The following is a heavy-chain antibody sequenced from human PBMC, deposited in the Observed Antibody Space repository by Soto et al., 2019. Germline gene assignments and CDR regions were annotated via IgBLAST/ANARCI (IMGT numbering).Heavy chain of an antibody. J-gene: IGHJ5*02. Sequence: LSLTCSVSGGSINSSSYFLGWVRQPPGKGLEWIGSIYYSGSTYYNPSLRSRVTISVDTSKNQFSLKLSSVTAADTAVFYCARHYSSGSRNWFDPWGQGTLVTVSS. D-gene: IGHD6-19*01. CDR3: ARHYSSGSRNWFDP. V-gene: IGHV4-39*01. CDR2: IYYSGST. CDR1: GGSINSSSYF.